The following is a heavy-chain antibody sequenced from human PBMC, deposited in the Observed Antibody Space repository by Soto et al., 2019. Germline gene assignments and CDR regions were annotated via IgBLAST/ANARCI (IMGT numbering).Heavy chain of an antibody. Sequence: PGGSLRLSCAASGFTFSSYAMSWVRQAPGKGLEWVSAISGSGGSTYYADSVKGRFTISRDNSKNTLYLQMNSLRAEDTAVYYCAKELGYCSGGSCREYFQHWGQGTLVTVSS. D-gene: IGHD2-15*01. CDR1: GFTFSSYA. J-gene: IGHJ1*01. V-gene: IGHV3-23*01. CDR3: AKELGYCSGGSCREYFQH. CDR2: ISGSGGST.